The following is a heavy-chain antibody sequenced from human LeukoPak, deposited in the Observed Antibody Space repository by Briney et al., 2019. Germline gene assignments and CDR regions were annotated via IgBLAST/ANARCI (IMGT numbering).Heavy chain of an antibody. CDR1: GGTFSSYA. CDR3: ARTYGSRSYYFDY. J-gene: IGHJ4*02. CDR2: IIPIFGTA. V-gene: IGHV1-69*06. D-gene: IGHD3-10*01. Sequence: ASVKVSCKASGGTFSSYAISWVRQAPGQGLEWMGGIIPIFGTANYAQKFQGRVTITADKSTSTAYMELSSLRSEDTAVYYCARTYGSRSYYFDYWGQGTLVTVSS.